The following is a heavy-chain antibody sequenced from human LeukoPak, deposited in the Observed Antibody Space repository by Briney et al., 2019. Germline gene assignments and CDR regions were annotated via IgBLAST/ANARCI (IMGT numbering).Heavy chain of an antibody. J-gene: IGHJ4*02. V-gene: IGHV3-13*01. D-gene: IGHD5-24*01. CDR1: GFTFSSYD. Sequence: PGGSLRLSCAASGFTFSSYDMHWVRQATGKGLEWVSAIGTAGDTYYPGSVKGRFTISRENAKNSLYLQMNSLRAGDTAVYYCARGDRRDGYNYPLDYWGQGTLVAVSS. CDR2: IGTAGDT. CDR3: ARGDRRDGYNYPLDY.